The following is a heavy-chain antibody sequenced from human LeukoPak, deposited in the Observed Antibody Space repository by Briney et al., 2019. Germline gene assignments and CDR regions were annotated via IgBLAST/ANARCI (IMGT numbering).Heavy chain of an antibody. CDR2: ISSSSYI. V-gene: IGHV3-21*01. D-gene: IGHD2-2*01. J-gene: IGHJ4*02. CDR3: ARDLPGKGYCSSTSCPFDY. Sequence: GGSLRLSCAASGFTFSSYSMNWVRQAPGKGLEWVSSISSSSYIYYADSVKGRFTISRDNAKNSLYLQMNSLRAEDTAVYYCARDLPGKGYCSSTSCPFDYWGQGTLVTVSS. CDR1: GFTFSSYS.